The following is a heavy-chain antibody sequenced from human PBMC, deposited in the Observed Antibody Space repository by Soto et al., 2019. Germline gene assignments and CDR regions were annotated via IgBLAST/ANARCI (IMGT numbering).Heavy chain of an antibody. CDR2: IWYDGSNK. CDR3: AREAANYYDSSGYEHYFDY. V-gene: IGHV3-33*01. D-gene: IGHD3-22*01. Sequence: GSLRLSCAASGFTFRSYGMHWVRQAPGKGLEWVAVIWYDGSNKYYADSVKGRFTISRDNSKNTLYLQMNSLRAEDTAVYYCAREAANYYDSSGYEHYFDYWGQGTLVTVSS. CDR1: GFTFRSYG. J-gene: IGHJ4*02.